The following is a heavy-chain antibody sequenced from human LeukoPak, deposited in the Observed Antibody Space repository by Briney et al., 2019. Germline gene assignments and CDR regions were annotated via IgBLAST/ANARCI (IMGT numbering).Heavy chain of an antibody. Sequence: SVKVSCTASGYTFTSYGISWVRQAPGQGLEWMGGIIPMFGTANYAQKFQGRVTITADKSTSTAYMELSSLRSEDTAVYYCARAGGDGSGSERVGPYYYYMDVWGKGTTVTISS. CDR1: GYTFTSYG. D-gene: IGHD3-10*01. V-gene: IGHV1-69*06. CDR3: ARAGGDGSGSERVGPYYYYMDV. J-gene: IGHJ6*03. CDR2: IIPMFGTA.